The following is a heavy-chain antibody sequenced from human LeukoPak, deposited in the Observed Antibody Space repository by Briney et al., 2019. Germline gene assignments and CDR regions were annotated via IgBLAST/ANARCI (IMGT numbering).Heavy chain of an antibody. CDR1: GFTFNSAA. CDR3: ARGPQLGSGYHPHC. D-gene: IGHD3-22*01. Sequence: GGSLRLSCAASGFTFNSAAMTWVRQAPGGGLEWVSTITGSDDKTYYADSVKGRFTISRDYSKNTLHLQMKSLRVEDTAMYCCARGPQLGSGYHPHCWGHGTLVTVSS. J-gene: IGHJ4*01. V-gene: IGHV3-23*01. CDR2: ITGSDDKT.